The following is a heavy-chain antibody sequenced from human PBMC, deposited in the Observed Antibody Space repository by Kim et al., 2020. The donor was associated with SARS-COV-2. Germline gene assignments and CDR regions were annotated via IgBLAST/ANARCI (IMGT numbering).Heavy chain of an antibody. CDR3: ARASFPRYSTYWFDP. J-gene: IGHJ5*02. CDR2: IYYSGST. Sequence: SETLSLTCTVSGGSISDYYWSWFRQPPGKALEWIGYIYYSGSTNYNPSLNSRVTISVDTSRSQFSLRLTSVTAADTAVYYCARASFPRYSTYWFDPWGQG. V-gene: IGHV4-59*01. D-gene: IGHD2-8*01. CDR1: GGSISDYY.